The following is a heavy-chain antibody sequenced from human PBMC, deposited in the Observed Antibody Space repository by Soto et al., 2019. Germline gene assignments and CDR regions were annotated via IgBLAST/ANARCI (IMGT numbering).Heavy chain of an antibody. CDR2: IWYDGSNK. J-gene: IGHJ4*02. CDR1: GFTFSSYG. D-gene: IGHD3-22*01. CDR3: ARDLWGGYYDSIGY. V-gene: IGHV3-33*01. Sequence: GGSLRLSCAASGFTFSSYGMHWVRQAPGKGLEWVAVIWYDGSNKYYADSVKGRFTISRDNSKNTLYLQMNSLRAEDTAVYYCARDLWGGYYDSIGYWGQGTLVTVSS.